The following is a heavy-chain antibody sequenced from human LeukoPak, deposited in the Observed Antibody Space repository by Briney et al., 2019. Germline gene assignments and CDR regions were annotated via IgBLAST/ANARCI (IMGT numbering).Heavy chain of an antibody. J-gene: IGHJ3*02. V-gene: IGHV4-39*07. CDR2: IYYSGST. CDR1: GGSISSSSYY. D-gene: IGHD1-26*01. Sequence: PSETLSLTCTVSGGSISSSSYYWGWIRQPPGKGLEWIGSIYYSGSTYYNPSLKSRVTISVDTSKNQFSLKLSSVTAADTAVYYCATTYTRASQWELGAFDIWGQGTMVTVSS. CDR3: ATTYTRASQWELGAFDI.